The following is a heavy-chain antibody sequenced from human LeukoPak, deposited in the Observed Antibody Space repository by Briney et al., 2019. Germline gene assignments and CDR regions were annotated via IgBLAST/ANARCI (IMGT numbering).Heavy chain of an antibody. CDR1: GFTFSSYG. J-gene: IGHJ4*02. Sequence: AGGSLRLSCAASGFTFSSYGMHWVRQAPGKGLEWVAVISYDGSNKYYADSVKGRFTISRDNSKNTLYLQMNSLRAEDTAVYYCAKAPKYSSSWYVDYWGQGTLVTVSS. CDR3: AKAPKYSSSWYVDY. CDR2: ISYDGSNK. D-gene: IGHD6-13*01. V-gene: IGHV3-30*18.